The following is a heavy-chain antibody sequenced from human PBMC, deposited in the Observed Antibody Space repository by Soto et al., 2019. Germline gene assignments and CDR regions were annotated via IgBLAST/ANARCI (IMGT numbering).Heavy chain of an antibody. V-gene: IGHV1-8*01. D-gene: IGHD3-10*01. CDR2: MNPNSGNT. Sequence: QVQLVQSGAEVKKPGASVKVSCKASGYTFTSYDINWVRQATGQGLEWMGWMNPNSGNTGYAQKFQGRVTMTRNTSIRTAYMELSSLRSEDTAVYYCARGRGGLLWFGELLYTFDYWGQGTLVTVSS. CDR3: ARGRGGLLWFGELLYTFDY. J-gene: IGHJ4*02. CDR1: GYTFTSYD.